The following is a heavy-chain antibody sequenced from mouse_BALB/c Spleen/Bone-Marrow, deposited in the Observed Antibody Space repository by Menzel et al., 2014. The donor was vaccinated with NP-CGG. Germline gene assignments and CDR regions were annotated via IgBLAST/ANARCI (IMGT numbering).Heavy chain of an antibody. V-gene: IGHV14-3*02. D-gene: IGHD1-1*01. CDR2: VDPAIGNT. Sequence: EVHLQQSGAELVKPGASVKLSCTASDFNIKDTYMHWVKQRPEQGLEWIGRVDPAIGNTKYAPKFQGKATITADTSSNAAYLHLSSLTSEDTAVYYCVREGRIYYFDYWGQGTTLTVSS. J-gene: IGHJ2*01. CDR1: DFNIKDTY. CDR3: VREGRIYYFDY.